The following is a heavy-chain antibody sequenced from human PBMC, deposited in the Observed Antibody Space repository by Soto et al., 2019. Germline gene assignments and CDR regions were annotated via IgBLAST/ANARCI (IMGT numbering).Heavy chain of an antibody. CDR3: ARDYGDYVISFDY. D-gene: IGHD4-17*01. CDR2: IYYSGST. CDR1: GGSISSGGYY. V-gene: IGHV4-31*03. J-gene: IGHJ4*02. Sequence: SETLSLTCTVSGGSISSGGYYWSWIRQHPGKGLEWIGYIYYSGSTYYNPSLKSRATISVDTSKNQFSLKLSSVTAADTAVYYCARDYGDYVISFDYWGQGTLVTVS.